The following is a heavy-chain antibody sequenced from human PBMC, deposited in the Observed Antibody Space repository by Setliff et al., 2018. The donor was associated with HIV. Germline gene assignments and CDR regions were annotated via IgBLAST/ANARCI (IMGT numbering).Heavy chain of an antibody. CDR3: ARNPCSGGSCPDAFDI. V-gene: IGHV4-59*01. Sequence: PSETLSLTCTVSGGSISSYYWSWIRQPPGKGLEWIGYIYYSGSTNYNPSLKSRVTTSVDTSKNQFSLKLSSVTAADTAVYYCARNPCSGGSCPDAFDIWGQGTMVTVSS. D-gene: IGHD2-15*01. CDR1: GGSISSYY. J-gene: IGHJ3*02. CDR2: IYYSGST.